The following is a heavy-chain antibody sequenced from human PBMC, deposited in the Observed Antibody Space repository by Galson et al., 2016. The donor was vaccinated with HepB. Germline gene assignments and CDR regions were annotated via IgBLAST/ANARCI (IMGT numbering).Heavy chain of an antibody. CDR2: VYYSGST. V-gene: IGHV4-31*03. J-gene: IGHJ5*02. D-gene: IGHD3-10*01. CDR1: GAFISSGGYD. Sequence: TLSLTCNVSGAFISSGGYDWNWIRLHPGKGLEWIGCVYYSGSTYYNPSLESRATISVDTSENQFSLKLTSVTAADTAVYYCARGVSMVRGWLDPWGQGTRVTVSS. CDR3: ARGVSMVRGWLDP.